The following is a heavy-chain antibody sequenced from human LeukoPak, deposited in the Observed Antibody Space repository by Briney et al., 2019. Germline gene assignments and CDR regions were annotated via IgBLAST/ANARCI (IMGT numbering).Heavy chain of an antibody. Sequence: SETLSLTCTVSGGSISSGGYYWSWIRQHPGKGLEWIGYIYYSGSTYYNPSLKSRVTISVDTSKNQFSLKLSSVTAADTAVYYCARDLRDPESIAVAGTLFDPWGQGTLVTVSS. J-gene: IGHJ5*02. CDR3: ARDLRDPESIAVAGTLFDP. V-gene: IGHV4-31*03. D-gene: IGHD6-19*01. CDR1: GGSISSGGYY. CDR2: IYYSGST.